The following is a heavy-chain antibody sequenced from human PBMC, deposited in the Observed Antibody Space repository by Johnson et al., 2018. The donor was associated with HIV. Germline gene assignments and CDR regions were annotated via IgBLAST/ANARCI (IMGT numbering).Heavy chain of an antibody. J-gene: IGHJ3*02. CDR2: ISYDGSNK. D-gene: IGHD2-8*01. CDR3: ARNNIVLMVGGAFEI. V-gene: IGHV3-30-3*01. CDR1: GFTFSSYA. Sequence: QMLLVESGGGVVQPWRSLRLSCAASGFTFSSYAMHWVRQAPGKGLEWVAVISYDGSNKYYADSVKGRFTISRDNSKNTLYLQMNSLRAEDTAVYYCARNNIVLMVGGAFEIWGQGTMVTVSS.